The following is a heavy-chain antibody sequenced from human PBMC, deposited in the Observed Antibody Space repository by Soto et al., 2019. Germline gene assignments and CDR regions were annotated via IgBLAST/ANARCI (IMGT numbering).Heavy chain of an antibody. CDR3: ARDTLQLVLTFDY. Sequence: QVQLVESGGGVVQPGRSLRLSCAASGFTFSSYAMHWVRQAPGKGLEWVAVISYDGSNKYYADSVKGRFTISRDNSKNTLYLQMNRLRAEDTAVYYCARDTLQLVLTFDYWGQGTLVTVSS. J-gene: IGHJ4*02. D-gene: IGHD3-16*01. CDR1: GFTFSSYA. CDR2: ISYDGSNK. V-gene: IGHV3-30-3*01.